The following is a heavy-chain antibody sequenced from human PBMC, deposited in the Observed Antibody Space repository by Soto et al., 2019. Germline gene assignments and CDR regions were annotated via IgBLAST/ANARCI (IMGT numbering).Heavy chain of an antibody. D-gene: IGHD6-13*01. CDR1: GFTFSSYW. Sequence: EVQLVESGGGLVQPGGSLRLSCAASGFTFSSYWMNWVRQAPGKGLEWVANIKQDGSEKYYVDSVKGRFTISRDNTKNSLDLQMNSLRAEDTAVYYCASEQLQVVIPDYWGQGTLVTVSS. J-gene: IGHJ4*02. CDR3: ASEQLQVVIPDY. V-gene: IGHV3-7*01. CDR2: IKQDGSEK.